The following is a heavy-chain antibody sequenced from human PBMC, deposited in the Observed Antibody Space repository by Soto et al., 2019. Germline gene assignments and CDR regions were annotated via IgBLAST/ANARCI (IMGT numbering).Heavy chain of an antibody. J-gene: IGHJ4*01. Sequence: SETLSLTCTVSGGSIRNVYWSWIRQAPGKGLEWIGFIFHSGNAKYNPSLKSRVTISVDTSRNQFSLSLDSVTAADTAVYFCARAHAPTLPFDSWGQGTLVTVSS. CDR2: IFHSGNA. V-gene: IGHV4-59*01. D-gene: IGHD2-15*01. CDR3: ARAHAPTLPFDS. CDR1: GGSIRNVY.